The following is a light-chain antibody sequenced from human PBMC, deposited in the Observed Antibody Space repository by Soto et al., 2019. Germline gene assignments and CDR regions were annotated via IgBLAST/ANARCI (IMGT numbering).Light chain of an antibody. J-gene: IGKJ1*01. V-gene: IGKV1-5*01. CDR2: DAS. CDR1: QGISTW. Sequence: IRMTQSPSSLSASTGDRVTITCRASQGISTWLAWYQQKPGKAPKVLIYDASNLESGVPSRFRGSGSGTEFTLTISSLPPDDFATYYCQQYNSYWTFGQGTKVDIK. CDR3: QQYNSYWT.